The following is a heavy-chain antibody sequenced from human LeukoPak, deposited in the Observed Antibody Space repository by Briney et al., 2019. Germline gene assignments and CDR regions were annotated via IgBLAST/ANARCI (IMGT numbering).Heavy chain of an antibody. CDR3: AREPLNYDTIADY. D-gene: IGHD3-9*01. CDR2: INPNSGGT. CDR1: GYTFTGYY. J-gene: IGHJ4*02. Sequence: ASVKVSCKASGYTFTGYYMHWVRQAPGQGLEWMGWINPNSGGTNYAQKFQGRVTMTRNTSISTAYMELSSLRSEDTAVYYCAREPLNYDTIADYWGQGTLVTVSS. V-gene: IGHV1-2*02.